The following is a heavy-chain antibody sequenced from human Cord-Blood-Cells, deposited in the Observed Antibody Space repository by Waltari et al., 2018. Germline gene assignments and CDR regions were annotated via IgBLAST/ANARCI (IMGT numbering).Heavy chain of an antibody. CDR2: ISYDGSNK. V-gene: IGHV3-30*18. D-gene: IGHD6-19*01. CDR1: GFTFSRYG. J-gene: IGHJ4*02. Sequence: QVQLVASGGGVVQPGRSLRLSGAASGFTFSRYGMHRVRQAPGKGLEWVAVISYDGSNKYYADSVKGRFTISRDNSKNTLYLQMNSLRAEDTAVYYCAKDPSSSGWYYWGQGTLVTVSS. CDR3: AKDPSSSGWYY.